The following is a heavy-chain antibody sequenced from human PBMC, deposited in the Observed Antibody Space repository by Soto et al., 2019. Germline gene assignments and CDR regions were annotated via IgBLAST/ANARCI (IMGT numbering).Heavy chain of an antibody. D-gene: IGHD6-13*01. J-gene: IGHJ4*02. CDR3: ARAHEVSAAGTRFVH. CDR2: IIPIFGTP. V-gene: IGHV1-69*06. Sequence: QVQLVQSGAEVKKPGSSVKVSCKASGGTFSNYLISWVRQAPGQGLEWMGGIIPIFGTPLYAPNFHGRVTITADKSTNTVYMELSSLRSGDTAMFYCARAHEVSAAGTRFVHWGQGTLVTVSS. CDR1: GGTFSNYL.